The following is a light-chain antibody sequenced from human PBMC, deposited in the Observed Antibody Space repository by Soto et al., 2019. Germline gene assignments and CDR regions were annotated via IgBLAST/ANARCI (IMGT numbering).Light chain of an antibody. J-gene: IGLJ2*01. Sequence: QSVLTQPPLASGTPGQTVTISCSGSSSNIGSNSVNWFQHLPGAVPKLLIFSNHQRPSGVPDRFSGSKSGTSASLAISGLQTEDEADYYCSAWDDSLVVVFGGGTKVTVL. CDR3: SAWDDSLVVV. V-gene: IGLV1-44*01. CDR1: SSNIGSNS. CDR2: SNH.